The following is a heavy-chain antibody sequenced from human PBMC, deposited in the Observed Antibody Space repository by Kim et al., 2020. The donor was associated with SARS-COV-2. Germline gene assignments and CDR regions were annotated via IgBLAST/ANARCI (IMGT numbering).Heavy chain of an antibody. J-gene: IGHJ6*01. D-gene: IGHD6-19*01. CDR2: ISTDSGDT. CDR3: ARGGRLPGFMRDDFYDYGM. V-gene: IGHV1-18*04. Sequence: ASVKVSCKASGYSLTTYDVSWVRQAPGQGLEWMGWISTDSGDTGYAPKFHGRLTMTTDTSTSTAYMELRGLRFDDTAVYYCARGGRLPGFMRDDFYDYGM. CDR1: GYSLTTYD.